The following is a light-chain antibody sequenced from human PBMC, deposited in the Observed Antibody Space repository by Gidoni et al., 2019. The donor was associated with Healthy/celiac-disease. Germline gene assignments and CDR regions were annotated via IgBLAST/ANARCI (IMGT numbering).Light chain of an antibody. CDR1: SSDVGGYNY. CDR2: EVS. V-gene: IGLV2-14*01. Sequence: QSALTQPASVSGSPGPSITISCTGTSSDVGGYNYVSWYQQHPGKAPKLMIYEVSNRPSGVSKRCSGSKSGNTASLTISGLQAEDEADYYCSSYTSSSTLVGVVFGGGTKLTVL. CDR3: SSYTSSSTLVGVV. J-gene: IGLJ2*01.